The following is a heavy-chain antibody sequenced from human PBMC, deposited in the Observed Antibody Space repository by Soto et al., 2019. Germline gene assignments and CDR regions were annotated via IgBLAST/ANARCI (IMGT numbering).Heavy chain of an antibody. CDR3: ARDSPRYCSSTSCYSPYYGMDV. D-gene: IGHD2-2*01. Sequence: ASVKVSCKASGYTFTSYYMHWVRQAPGQGLEWMGIINPSGGSTSYAQKLQGRVTMTRDTSTSTVYMELSSLRSEDTAVYYCARDSPRYCSSTSCYSPYYGMDVWGQGTTVTGS. J-gene: IGHJ6*02. CDR2: INPSGGST. V-gene: IGHV1-46*01. CDR1: GYTFTSYY.